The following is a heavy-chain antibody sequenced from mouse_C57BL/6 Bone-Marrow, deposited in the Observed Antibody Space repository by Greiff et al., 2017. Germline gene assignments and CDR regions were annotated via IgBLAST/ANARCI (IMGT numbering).Heavy chain of an antibody. Sequence: VQLVESGAELVRPGASVKLSCKASGYTFTSYGISWVKQRTGQGLEWVGEIYPRSGTTDYNEKFKGTATLTADKSSSTAYMELRSLTSEDSAVYFCAREDSAGGARDAMDYGGQGTSVTVSA. CDR1: GYTFTSYG. D-gene: IGHD6-1*01. J-gene: IGHJ4*01. CDR3: AREDSAGGARDAMDY. CDR2: IYPRSGTT. V-gene: IGHV1-81*01.